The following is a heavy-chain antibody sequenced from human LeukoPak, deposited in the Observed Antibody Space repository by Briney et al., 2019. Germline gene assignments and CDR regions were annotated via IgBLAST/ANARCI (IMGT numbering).Heavy chain of an antibody. D-gene: IGHD7-27*01. V-gene: IGHV3-74*01. CDR3: VRGDWGSGY. CDR1: GFRFSNHW. J-gene: IGHJ4*02. Sequence: GGSLRLSCEASGFRFSNHWLHWVRQAPGKGLVWVSCISTDGNIIRYADSVKGRFTISRDSAKNTLYLQMNSLRAEDTAVYYCVRGDWGSGYWGQGTLVTVSS. CDR2: ISTDGNII.